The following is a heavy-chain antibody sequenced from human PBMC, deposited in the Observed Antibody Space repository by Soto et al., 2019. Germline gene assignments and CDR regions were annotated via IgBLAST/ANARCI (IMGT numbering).Heavy chain of an antibody. CDR3: ARRREGLLSRKYYFDY. V-gene: IGHV4-34*01. CDR2: INHSGST. Sequence: PSETLSLTCAVYGGSFSAYSWTWIRQPPGKGLEWIGEINHSGSTNYNPSLKSRVTLSVDTSKNQFSLNLRAVTAADTAVYYCARRREGLLSRKYYFDYWGQGTLVTVSS. J-gene: IGHJ4*02. CDR1: GGSFSAYS.